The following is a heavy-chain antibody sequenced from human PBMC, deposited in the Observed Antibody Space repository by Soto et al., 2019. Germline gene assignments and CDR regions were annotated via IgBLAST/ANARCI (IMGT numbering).Heavy chain of an antibody. CDR1: GFTFSSYS. Sequence: GGSLRLSCAASGFTFSSYSMNWVRQAPGKGLEWVSSISSSSSCIYYADSVKGRFTISRDNAKNSLYLQMNSLRAEDTAVYYCARDSVPRYYYDSSGYYFPSCFDYWGQGTLVTVSS. V-gene: IGHV3-21*01. CDR2: ISSSSSCI. D-gene: IGHD3-22*01. J-gene: IGHJ4*02. CDR3: ARDSVPRYYYDSSGYYFPSCFDY.